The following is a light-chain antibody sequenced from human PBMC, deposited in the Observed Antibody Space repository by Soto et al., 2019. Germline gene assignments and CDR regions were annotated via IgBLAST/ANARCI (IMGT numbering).Light chain of an antibody. CDR2: AAS. CDR3: QESYSSPRFT. CDR1: QSISNY. V-gene: IGKV1-39*01. J-gene: IGKJ3*01. Sequence: DIQMTQSPSSLSASVGDRVTITCRASQSISNYLNWYQQKPGEPPKLLIYAASNLQSGVPSRFSGSGSGTDFSLTISSLQPEDIANYYCQESYSSPRFTFGQGTKVDIK.